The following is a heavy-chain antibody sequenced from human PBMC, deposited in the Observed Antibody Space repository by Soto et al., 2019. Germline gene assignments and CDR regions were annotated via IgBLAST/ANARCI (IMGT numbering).Heavy chain of an antibody. CDR3: TRDPGIRGTNTPEY. CDR2: ISGNGGST. D-gene: IGHD1-1*01. J-gene: IGHJ1*01. Sequence: GGSLRLSCAASGFTFSNYAMSWVRQAPGKGLEWVSTISGNGGSTYYADSVKGRFTISRDNSKNMLFLQINSLRDDDSALYYYTRDPGIRGTNTPEYWGQGALVTASS. CDR1: GFTFSNYA. V-gene: IGHV3-23*01.